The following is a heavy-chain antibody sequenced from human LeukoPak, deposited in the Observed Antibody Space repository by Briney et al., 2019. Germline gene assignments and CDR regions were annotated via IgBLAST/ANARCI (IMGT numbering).Heavy chain of an antibody. Sequence: GGSLRLSCAASGFTFSSYSMNWVRQAPGKGLEWVSSISSSSSYIYYADSVKGRFTISRDNAKNSLYLQMSSLRAEDTAVYYCARVVVVPAAIYYYGMDVWGQGTTVTVSS. V-gene: IGHV3-21*01. CDR1: GFTFSSYS. CDR2: ISSSSSYI. CDR3: ARVVVVPAAIYYYGMDV. J-gene: IGHJ6*02. D-gene: IGHD2-2*01.